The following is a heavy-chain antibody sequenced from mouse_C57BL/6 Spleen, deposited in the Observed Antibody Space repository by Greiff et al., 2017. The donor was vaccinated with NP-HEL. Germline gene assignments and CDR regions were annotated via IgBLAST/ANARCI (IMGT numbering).Heavy chain of an antibody. V-gene: IGHV1-64*01. CDR2: IHPNSGST. J-gene: IGHJ2*01. CDR1: GYTFTSYW. CDR3: ARWAGSYVLFDY. Sequence: VQLQQPGAELVKPGASVKLSCKASGYTFTSYWMHWVKQRPGQGLEWIGMIHPNSGSTNYNEKFKSKATLTVDKSSSTAYMQLSSLTSEDSAVYDCARWAGSYVLFDYWGQGTTLTVSS. D-gene: IGHD1-1*01.